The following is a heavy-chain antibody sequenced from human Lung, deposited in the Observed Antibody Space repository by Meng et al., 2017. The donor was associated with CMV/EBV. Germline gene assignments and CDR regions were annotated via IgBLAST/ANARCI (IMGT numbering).Heavy chain of an antibody. D-gene: IGHD4-23*01. CDR1: GDIVSSNSAA. CDR2: TYYRSKWYH. V-gene: IGHV6-1*01. Sequence: QGHLQQPGPGLVKPSQTLPLTCAISGDIVSSNSAAWHWIRQSPSRGLEWLGRTYYRSKWYHEYAVSVKSRITISPDTPKNQFSLQLNSMTPEDTAVYYCARGINGGCGDWGQGTLVTVSS. CDR3: ARGINGGCGD. J-gene: IGHJ4*02.